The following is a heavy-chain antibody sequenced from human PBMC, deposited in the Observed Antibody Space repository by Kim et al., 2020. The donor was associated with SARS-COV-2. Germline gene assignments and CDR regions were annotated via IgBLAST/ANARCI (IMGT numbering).Heavy chain of an antibody. CDR2: ISYDGSNK. Sequence: GGSLRLSCAASGLTFSSYGMHWVRQAPGKGLEWVAVISYDGSNKYYADSVKGRFTISRDNSKNTLYLQMNSLRAEDTAVYYCAKDRGRVSSGWYYYGMDVWGQGTTVTVSS. V-gene: IGHV3-30*18. D-gene: IGHD6-19*01. CDR3: AKDRGRVSSGWYYYGMDV. J-gene: IGHJ6*02. CDR1: GLTFSSYG.